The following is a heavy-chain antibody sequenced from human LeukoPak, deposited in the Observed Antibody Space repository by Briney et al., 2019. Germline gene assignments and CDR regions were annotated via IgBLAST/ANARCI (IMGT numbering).Heavy chain of an antibody. CDR3: ARRIRWLPMDV. V-gene: IGHV4-34*01. J-gene: IGHJ6*04. Sequence: PSETLSLTCAVYGGSFSGYYWSWIRQPPGKGLEWIGEINHSGSTNYNPSLKSRVTISVDTSKNQFSLKLSSVTAADTAVYYCARRIRWLPMDVWGKGTTVTVSS. CDR1: GGSFSGYY. D-gene: IGHD5-24*01. CDR2: INHSGST.